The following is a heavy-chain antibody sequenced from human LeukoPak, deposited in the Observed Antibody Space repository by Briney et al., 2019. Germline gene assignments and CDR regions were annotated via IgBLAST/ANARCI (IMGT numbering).Heavy chain of an antibody. J-gene: IGHJ6*02. CDR1: GFTFSSCW. Sequence: GGSLRLSCAASGFTFSSCWMSWVRQAPGKGLEWVANIKQDGSEKYYVDSVKGRFTISRDNAKNSLYLQMNGLRAEDTAVYYCARWGAGCSSTSCYGPQDYYYGMDVWGQGTTVTVSS. CDR3: ARWGAGCSSTSCYGPQDYYYGMDV. D-gene: IGHD2-2*01. CDR2: IKQDGSEK. V-gene: IGHV3-7*01.